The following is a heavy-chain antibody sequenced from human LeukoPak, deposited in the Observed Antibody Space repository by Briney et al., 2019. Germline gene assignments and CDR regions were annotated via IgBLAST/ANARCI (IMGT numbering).Heavy chain of an antibody. CDR2: IYPGDSDT. J-gene: IGHJ3*02. CDR3: ARHRKQYYYDSSGVNERDAFDI. V-gene: IGHV5-51*01. CDR1: GYSFTNYW. Sequence: RGESLKISCKGSGYSFTNYWIAWVRQMPGKGLEWMGIIYPGDSDTRYSPSSQGQVTISADKSISTAYLQVSSLKASDTAMYYCARHRKQYYYDSSGVNERDAFDIWGQGTMVTVSS. D-gene: IGHD3-22*01.